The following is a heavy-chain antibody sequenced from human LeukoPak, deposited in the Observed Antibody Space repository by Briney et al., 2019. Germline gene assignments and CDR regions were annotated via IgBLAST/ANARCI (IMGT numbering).Heavy chain of an antibody. Sequence: GGSLRLSCAASGFTFSSYGMHWVRQAPGKGLEWVAFIRYDGSNKYYADSVKGRFTISRDNSKNTQYLQMNSLRVEDTAVYYCAKITPYMVRGVIADYWGQGTLVTVSS. D-gene: IGHD3-10*01. V-gene: IGHV3-30*02. J-gene: IGHJ4*02. CDR1: GFTFSSYG. CDR3: AKITPYMVRGVIADY. CDR2: IRYDGSNK.